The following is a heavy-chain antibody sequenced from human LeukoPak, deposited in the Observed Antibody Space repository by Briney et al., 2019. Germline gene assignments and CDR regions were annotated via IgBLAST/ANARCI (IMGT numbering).Heavy chain of an antibody. CDR1: GGSISSGGYY. D-gene: IGHD3-16*02. Sequence: PSQTLSLTCTVSGGSISSGGYYWNWIRQPAGKGLEWIGRIHTSGSTKYNPPLKSRVTISVDTSKNQFSLNLSSVTAADTAVYYCARSPDYAYVWGSYRPPRFDYWGQGSLVIVSS. V-gene: IGHV4-61*02. J-gene: IGHJ4*02. CDR2: IHTSGST. CDR3: ARSPDYAYVWGSYRPPRFDY.